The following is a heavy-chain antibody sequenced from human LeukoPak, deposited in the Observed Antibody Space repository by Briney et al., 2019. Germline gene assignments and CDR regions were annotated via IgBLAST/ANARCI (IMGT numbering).Heavy chain of an antibody. CDR1: GFTFSSYA. J-gene: IGHJ4*02. CDR3: ARGLFNYDNSGLNY. V-gene: IGHV3-33*01. D-gene: IGHD3-22*01. CDR2: IWYDGSNK. Sequence: PGGSLRLSCAASGFTFSSYAMYWVRQAPGKGLEWVTNIWYDGSNKYYADSVKGRFTISRDNSKNTLYLQMNSLRAGGTAVYYCARGLFNYDNSGLNYWGQGTRVTVSS.